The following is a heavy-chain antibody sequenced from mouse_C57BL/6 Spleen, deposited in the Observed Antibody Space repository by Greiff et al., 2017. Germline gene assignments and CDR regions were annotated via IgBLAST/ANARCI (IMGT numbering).Heavy chain of an antibody. D-gene: IGHD2-4*01. Sequence: EVKLMESGGGLVQPGGSLSLSCAASGFTFTDYYMSWVRQPPGKALEWLGFIRNKANGYTTEYSASVKGRFTISRDNSQSILYLQMNALRAEDSATYYCARYVYDYDGGYFDYWGQGTTLTVSS. CDR3: ARYVYDYDGGYFDY. J-gene: IGHJ2*01. CDR2: IRNKANGYTT. V-gene: IGHV7-3*01. CDR1: GFTFTDYY.